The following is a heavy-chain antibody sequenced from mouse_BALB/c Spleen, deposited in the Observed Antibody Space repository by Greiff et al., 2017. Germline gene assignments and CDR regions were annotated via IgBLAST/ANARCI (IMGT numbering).Heavy chain of an antibody. CDR1: GYTFTSYW. Sequence: VQRVESGAELARPGASVKLSCKASGYTFTSYWMQWVKQRPGQGLEWIGAIYPGDGDTRYTQKFKGKATLTADKSSSTAYMQLSSLASEDSAVYYCARDSSGFPFAYWGQGTLVTVSA. V-gene: IGHV1-87*01. CDR2: IYPGDGDT. J-gene: IGHJ3*01. CDR3: ARDSSGFPFAY. D-gene: IGHD3-2*01.